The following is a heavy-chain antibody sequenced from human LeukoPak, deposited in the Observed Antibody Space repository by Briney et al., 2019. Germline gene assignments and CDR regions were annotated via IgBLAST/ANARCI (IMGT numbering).Heavy chain of an antibody. CDR1: GFTVRSNY. V-gene: IGHV3-66*02. J-gene: IGHJ4*02. Sequence: GGSLRLSCAASGFTVRSNYMSWVRQAPGKGLEWVSVIYSGGSTYYADSVKGRFTISRDNSKNTLYLQMNSLRAEDTAVYYCASTDIGAAAAFDYWGQGTLVTVSS. D-gene: IGHD6-13*01. CDR3: ASTDIGAAAAFDY. CDR2: IYSGGST.